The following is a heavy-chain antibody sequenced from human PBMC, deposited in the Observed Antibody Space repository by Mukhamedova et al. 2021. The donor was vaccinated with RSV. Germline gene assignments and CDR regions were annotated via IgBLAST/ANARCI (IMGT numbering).Heavy chain of an antibody. V-gene: IGHV3-7*01. CDR3: ARNRLGYSYGPYFDA. D-gene: IGHD5-18*01. CDR2: IKGDGYDT. Sequence: MTWVRQAPGKGLEWVANIKGDGYDTDYADSVKDRFIIYRDNAQNSLYLQMDSLRAEDTAVYYCARNRLGYSYGPYFDAWGRGTLV. J-gene: IGHJ4*02.